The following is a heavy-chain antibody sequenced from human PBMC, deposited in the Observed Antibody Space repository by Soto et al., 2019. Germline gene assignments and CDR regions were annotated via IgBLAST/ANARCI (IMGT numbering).Heavy chain of an antibody. Sequence: QVQLVESGGCVVQPGTSLRLSCATSGFTFSLYPMHWVRQAPGKGLEWVAVVSYDGRKKYYADSVKGRFTISRDSSKNTLYLQVNSLRAEDTALYYCARGHSDGWYYFEYWCQGNLVTVSS. D-gene: IGHD6-19*01. CDR2: VSYDGRKK. J-gene: IGHJ4*02. CDR3: ARGHSDGWYYFEY. V-gene: IGHV3-30*04. CDR1: GFTFSLYP.